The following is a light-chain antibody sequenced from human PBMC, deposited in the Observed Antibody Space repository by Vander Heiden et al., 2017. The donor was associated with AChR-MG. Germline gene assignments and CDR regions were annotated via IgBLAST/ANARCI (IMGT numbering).Light chain of an antibody. V-gene: IGLV2-14*01. CDR1: SSDVGGYNY. Sequence: QSALTQPASVSGSPGQSITISCTGTSSDVGGYNYVSWYQQHPGKAPKLMIYDVSKRPSGVSNRFSGSKSGNTASLTISGLQAEDEADYYCSSYTSSSPWVFGGGTKLTVI. J-gene: IGLJ3*02. CDR3: SSYTSSSPWV. CDR2: DVS.